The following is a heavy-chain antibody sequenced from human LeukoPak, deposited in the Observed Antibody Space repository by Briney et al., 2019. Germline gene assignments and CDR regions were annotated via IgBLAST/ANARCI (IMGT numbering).Heavy chain of an antibody. V-gene: IGHV4-30-2*01. Sequence: PSQTLSLTCAVSGGSISSGGYSWSWIRQPPGKGLEWIGYIYRSGSTYYNPSLKSRVTISVDRSKNQFSLKLSSVTAADTAVYYCARTYCGGDCYDGPYAFDIWGQGTMVTVSS. CDR3: ARTYCGGDCYDGPYAFDI. CDR2: IYRSGST. J-gene: IGHJ3*02. D-gene: IGHD2-21*02. CDR1: GGSISSGGYS.